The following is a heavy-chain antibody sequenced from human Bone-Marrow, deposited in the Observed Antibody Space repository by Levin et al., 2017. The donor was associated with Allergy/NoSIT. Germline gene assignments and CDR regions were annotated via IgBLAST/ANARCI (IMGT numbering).Heavy chain of an antibody. CDR3: ARVAAQWLRWFDY. Sequence: LSLTCAASGFTFSSSEMNWVRQAPGKGLEWVSYISSSGSTIYYADSVKGRFTISRDNAKNSLYLQMNSLRAEDTAVYYCARVAAQWLRWFDYWGQGTLVTVSS. J-gene: IGHJ4*02. D-gene: IGHD5-12*01. CDR1: GFTFSSSE. V-gene: IGHV3-48*03. CDR2: ISSSGSTI.